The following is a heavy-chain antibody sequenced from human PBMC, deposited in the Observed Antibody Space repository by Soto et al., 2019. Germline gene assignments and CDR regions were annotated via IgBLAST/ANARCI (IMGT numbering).Heavy chain of an antibody. CDR2: ISAYNGNT. Sequence: QVQLVPSGAEVKKPGASVKVSCKASGYNFNSYTISWVRQAPGQGLEWMGRISAYNGNTNYAQKLQGRVTMTTDTSTSTAYMELRSLRSDDTAVYHCARVVGALGPGFDPWGQGTLVTVSS. CDR1: GYNFNSYT. J-gene: IGHJ5*02. CDR3: ARVVGALGPGFDP. D-gene: IGHD1-26*01. V-gene: IGHV1-18*01.